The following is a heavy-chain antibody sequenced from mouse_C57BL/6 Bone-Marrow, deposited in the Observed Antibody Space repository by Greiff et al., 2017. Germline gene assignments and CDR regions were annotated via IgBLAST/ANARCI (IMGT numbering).Heavy chain of an antibody. CDR1: GFAFTNYL. D-gene: IGHD2-4*01. CDR3: ARTLYYDLDYYAMDY. V-gene: IGHV1-54*01. J-gene: IGHJ4*01. Sequence: QVQLQQSGAELVRPGPSVKVSCKASGFAFTNYLIEWVKQRPGQGLEWIGVINPGSGGTNYNEKFKGMATLTADKSSSTAYMQLSSLTSEDSAVYFCARTLYYDLDYYAMDYWGQGTSVTVSS. CDR2: INPGSGGT.